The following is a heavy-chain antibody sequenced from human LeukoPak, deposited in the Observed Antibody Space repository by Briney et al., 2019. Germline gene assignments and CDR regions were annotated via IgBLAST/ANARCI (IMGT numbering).Heavy chain of an antibody. CDR3: AKVGHYDILTGFDY. Sequence: GGSLRLSCAASGFTVSSNYMSWVRQAPGKGLEWVSAISGSGGSTYYADSVKGRFTISRDNSKNTLYLQMNSLRAEDTAVYYCAKVGHYDILTGFDYWGQGTLVTVSS. V-gene: IGHV3-23*01. CDR2: ISGSGGST. D-gene: IGHD3-9*01. CDR1: GFTVSSNY. J-gene: IGHJ4*02.